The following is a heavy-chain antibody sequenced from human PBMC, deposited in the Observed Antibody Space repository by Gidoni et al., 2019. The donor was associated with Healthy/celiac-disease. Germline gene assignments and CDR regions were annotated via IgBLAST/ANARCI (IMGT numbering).Heavy chain of an antibody. D-gene: IGHD6-19*01. CDR3: AKDLRYSSGWYGGYFDY. CDR2: ISGSGGST. V-gene: IGHV3-23*01. Sequence: EVQLLESGGGLVQPGGSLRLSCAASGFTFSSYAMSWVRQAPGKGLEWVSAISGSGGSTYYADSVKGRFTISRDNSKNTLYLQMNSLRAEDTAVYYCAKDLRYSSGWYGGYFDYWGQGTLVTVSS. J-gene: IGHJ4*02. CDR1: GFTFSSYA.